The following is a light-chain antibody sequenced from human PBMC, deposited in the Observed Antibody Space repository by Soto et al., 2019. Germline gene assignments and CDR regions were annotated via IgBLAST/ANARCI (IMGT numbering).Light chain of an antibody. J-gene: IGLJ1*01. CDR2: GVS. Sequence: QSALTQPASVSGSPGQSITISCTGTSSDVGGYNYVSWYQQYPGKAPKLMIYGVSNRPSGVSHRFSGSKSGNTASLTISGLQTEDEGDYYCSSYTSSSTRVFGTGTKLTVL. CDR3: SSYTSSSTRV. CDR1: SSDVGGYNY. V-gene: IGLV2-14*01.